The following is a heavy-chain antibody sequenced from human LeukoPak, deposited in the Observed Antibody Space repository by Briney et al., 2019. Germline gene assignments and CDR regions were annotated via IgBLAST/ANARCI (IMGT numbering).Heavy chain of an antibody. CDR2: ISHTGST. J-gene: IGHJ4*02. CDR3: ARVTGTTPFDY. D-gene: IGHD1-1*01. CDR1: GGSISSSNW. Sequence: SETLSLTCAVSGGSISSSNWWSWVRQPPGKGLEWIGEISHTGSTNYNPSLESRVTISVDKSKNQFSLKLTSVTAADTAVYFCARVTGTTPFDYWGQGTLVTVSS. V-gene: IGHV4-4*02.